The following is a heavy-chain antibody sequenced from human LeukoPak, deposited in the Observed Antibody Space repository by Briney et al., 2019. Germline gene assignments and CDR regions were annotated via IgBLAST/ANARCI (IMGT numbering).Heavy chain of an antibody. CDR1: GGSISSSNW. D-gene: IGHD6-13*01. J-gene: IGHJ5*02. CDR2: IYHSGST. V-gene: IGHV4-4*02. CDR3: ARGIGYSSSWYGWFDP. Sequence: SETLSLTCAVSGGSISSSNWWSSVRQPPGKGLEWIGEIYHSGSTNYNPSLKSRVTISVDKSKNQFSLKLSSVTAADTAVYYCARGIGYSSSWYGWFDPWGQGTLVTVSS.